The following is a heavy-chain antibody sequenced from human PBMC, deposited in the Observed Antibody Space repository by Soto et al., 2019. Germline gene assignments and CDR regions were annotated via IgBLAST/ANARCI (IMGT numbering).Heavy chain of an antibody. V-gene: IGHV1-46*01. D-gene: IGHD4-17*01. CDR3: ARGPNLTEFGDRGYYGMDV. Sequence: QVHLVQSGAEVKKPGASVTFPCKASGYTFSNYYMHWVRQAPGQGLEWGGRINTSGGGTTYAQNCHGGVTMTRDTAASTVYMERNSLISEDTAVYYWARGPNLTEFGDRGYYGMDVWGHGTAVTVSS. CDR1: GYTFSNYY. J-gene: IGHJ6*01. CDR2: INTSGGGT.